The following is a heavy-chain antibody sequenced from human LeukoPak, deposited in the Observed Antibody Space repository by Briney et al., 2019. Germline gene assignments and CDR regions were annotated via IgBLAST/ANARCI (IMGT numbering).Heavy chain of an antibody. CDR2: INPNSGGT. CDR3: ARVGHTSGWDFDY. D-gene: IGHD6-19*01. CDR1: GYTFTGHY. J-gene: IGHJ4*02. V-gene: IGHV1-2*02. Sequence: ASVKVSCKASGYTFTGHYMHWVRQAPGQGLEWMGFINPNSGGTNYAQKFQGRVTMTRDTSISTTYMELSRLTSDDMAVYYCARVGHTSGWDFDYWGQGTLVTVSS.